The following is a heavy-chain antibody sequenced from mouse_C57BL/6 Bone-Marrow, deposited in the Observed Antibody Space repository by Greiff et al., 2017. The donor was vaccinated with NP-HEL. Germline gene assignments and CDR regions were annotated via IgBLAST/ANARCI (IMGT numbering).Heavy chain of an antibody. D-gene: IGHD2-2*01. CDR1: GFTFSSYT. CDR2: ISGGGGNT. V-gene: IGHV5-9*01. J-gene: IGHJ2*01. CDR3: ARHKGLRTDYFDY. Sequence: DVMLVESGGGLVKPGGSLKLSCAASGFTFSSYTMSWVRQTPEKRLEWVATISGGGGNTYYPDSVKGRFTISRDNAKNTLYLQMSSLRSEDTALYYCARHKGLRTDYFDYWGQGTTLTVSS.